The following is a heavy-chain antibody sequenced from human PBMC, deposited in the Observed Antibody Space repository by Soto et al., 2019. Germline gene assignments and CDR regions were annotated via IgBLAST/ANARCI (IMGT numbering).Heavy chain of an antibody. CDR1: GASFGSYY. V-gene: IGHV4-34*02. Sequence: QVQIQQWGAGLLKPSESLSLTCTVSGASFGSYYWSCLRQSPGKGLEWIGEVNYSGSTKYNPSLQSRVPLSVDTSKKQFSLKLHSVTAADTAVYYCARDIWLGENAYIDAWGKGTTVTVPS. J-gene: IGHJ6*03. CDR2: VNYSGST. D-gene: IGHD3-10*01. CDR3: ARDIWLGENAYIDA.